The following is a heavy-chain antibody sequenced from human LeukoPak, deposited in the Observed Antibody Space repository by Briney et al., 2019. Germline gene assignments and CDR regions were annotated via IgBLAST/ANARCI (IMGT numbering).Heavy chain of an antibody. Sequence: ASVKVSCKASGGTFSSYAISWVRQAPGQGLEWMGRIIPIFGIANYAQKFQGRVTITADKSTSTAYMELSSLRSEDTAVYYCARDGPSSMTFDYWGQGTLVTVSS. CDR3: ARDGPSSMTFDY. V-gene: IGHV1-69*04. D-gene: IGHD2-2*01. CDR2: IIPIFGIA. CDR1: GGTFSSYA. J-gene: IGHJ4*02.